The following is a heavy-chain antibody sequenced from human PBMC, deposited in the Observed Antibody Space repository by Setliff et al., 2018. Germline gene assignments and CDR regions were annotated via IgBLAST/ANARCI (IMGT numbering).Heavy chain of an antibody. Sequence: PGGSLRLSCAASGFTFDDYGMSWARQAPGKGLEWVSAISGDSVSIYYADSVRGRFTISRDNSKNTLYLQMNNLRDEDTAVYYCANHNPARWAVYTTPIDSWGQGTLVTVSS. D-gene: IGHD6-19*01. CDR1: GFTFDDYG. CDR3: ANHNPARWAVYTTPIDS. CDR2: ISGDSVSI. J-gene: IGHJ4*02. V-gene: IGHV3-23*01.